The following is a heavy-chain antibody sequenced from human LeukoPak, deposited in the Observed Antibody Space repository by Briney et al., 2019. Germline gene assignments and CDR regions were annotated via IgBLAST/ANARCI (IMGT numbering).Heavy chain of an antibody. CDR3: ARGRPVYMVRKKNDAFDI. V-gene: IGHV3-66*02. Sequence: PGGSLRLSCAASGFAVSSNYMSWVRQAPGKGLEWVSVIYSGGSTYYADSVKGRFTISRDNSKNTLYLQMNSLRAEDTAVYYCARGRPVYMVRKKNDAFDIWGQGTMVTVSS. J-gene: IGHJ3*02. CDR1: GFAVSSNY. CDR2: IYSGGST. D-gene: IGHD3-10*01.